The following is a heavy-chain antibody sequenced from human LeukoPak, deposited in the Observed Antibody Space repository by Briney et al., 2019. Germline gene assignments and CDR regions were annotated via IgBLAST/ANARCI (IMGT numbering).Heavy chain of an antibody. V-gene: IGHV1-69*05. D-gene: IGHD3-10*01. Sequence: ASVKVSCKASGGTFSSYAISWVRQAPGQGLEWMGRIIPIFGTANYAQKFQGRVTITTDESTSTAYMELSSLRSEDTAVYYWARSRGDWYFDLWGRGTLVTVSS. J-gene: IGHJ2*01. CDR3: ARSRGDWYFDL. CDR1: GGTFSSYA. CDR2: IIPIFGTA.